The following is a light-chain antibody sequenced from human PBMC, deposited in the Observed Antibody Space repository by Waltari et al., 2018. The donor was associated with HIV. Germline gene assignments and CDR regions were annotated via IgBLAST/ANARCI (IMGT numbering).Light chain of an antibody. CDR3: AAWDGSHVV. Sequence: GQRVTISCSGSSSNIGSYYVYWYQQLPGTAPKLLIYRNKQRPSGVPDRFSVSKSGTSASLAISGLRSEDEADYYCAAWDGSHVVFGGGTKLTVL. J-gene: IGLJ2*01. V-gene: IGLV1-47*01. CDR1: SSNIGSYY. CDR2: RNK.